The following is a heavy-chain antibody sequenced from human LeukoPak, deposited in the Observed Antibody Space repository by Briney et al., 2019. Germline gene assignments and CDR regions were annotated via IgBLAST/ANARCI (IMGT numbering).Heavy chain of an antibody. CDR1: GFTFSSYS. D-gene: IGHD3-22*01. CDR2: ISSSSSTI. Sequence: GGSLRLSCAASGFTFSSYSMNWVRQAPGKGLEWVSYISSSSSTIYYADSVKGRSTISRDTAKNTLYLQMNSLRAEDTAVYYCARGHHYYDSSAYYYWGQGTLVTVSS. V-gene: IGHV3-48*04. J-gene: IGHJ4*02. CDR3: ARGHHYYDSSAYYY.